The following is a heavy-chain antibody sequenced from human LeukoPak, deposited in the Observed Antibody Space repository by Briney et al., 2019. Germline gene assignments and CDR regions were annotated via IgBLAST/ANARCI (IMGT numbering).Heavy chain of an antibody. Sequence: SETLSLTCTISGGSMSTYYWSWIRQSPGKGLEWIGYFHYSGTIKYNPSLKSRATISGDTSKNQFFLSLRSVTAADSAVYYCARHLRGMIAPHAFDIWGQGTMVTVSS. V-gene: IGHV4-59*01. CDR2: FHYSGTI. J-gene: IGHJ3*02. CDR3: ARHLRGMIAPHAFDI. D-gene: IGHD3-22*01. CDR1: GGSMSTYY.